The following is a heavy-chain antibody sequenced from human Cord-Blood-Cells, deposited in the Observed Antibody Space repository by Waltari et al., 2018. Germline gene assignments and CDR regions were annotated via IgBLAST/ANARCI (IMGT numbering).Heavy chain of an antibody. CDR2: IVVGSGNT. Sequence: QMQLVQSGPEVKKPGTSVKVSCKASGFTFTSSAVQWVRQARGQRLEWIGWIVVGSGNTNYAQKFQERVTITRDMSTSTAYMELSSLRSEDTAVYYCAADAYCGGDCYFDYWGQGTLVTVSS. J-gene: IGHJ4*02. CDR1: GFTFTSSA. CDR3: AADAYCGGDCYFDY. V-gene: IGHV1-58*01. D-gene: IGHD2-21*01.